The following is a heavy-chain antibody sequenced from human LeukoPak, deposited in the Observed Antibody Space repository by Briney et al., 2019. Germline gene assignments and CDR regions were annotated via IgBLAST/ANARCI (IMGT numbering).Heavy chain of an antibody. CDR3: AREGDKYANWFDT. CDR1: GYSISSGYY. V-gene: IGHV4-38-2*02. J-gene: IGHJ5*02. CDR2: IYHSGST. D-gene: IGHD2-8*01. Sequence: SETLSLTCTVPGYSISSGYYWGWIRQPPGKGLEWIGSIYHSGSTYYNPSLKSRVTISVDTSKNQFSLNLSSVTAADTAVYYCAREGDKYANWFDTWGQGTLVTVSS.